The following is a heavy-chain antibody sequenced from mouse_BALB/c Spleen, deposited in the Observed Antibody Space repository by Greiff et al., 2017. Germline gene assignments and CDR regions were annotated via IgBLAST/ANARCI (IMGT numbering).Heavy chain of an antibody. V-gene: IGHV1S22*01. J-gene: IGHJ2*01. CDR3: TSRDGSYDY. Sequence: LQQPGSELVRPGATVKLSCKASGYTFTSYWMHWVQQRPGQGLEWIGNIYPGSGSTNYDEKFKSKATLTVDTSSSTAYMQLSSLTAEDAAVYYCTSRDGSYDYWGQGTTLTVSS. CDR2: IYPGSGST. CDR1: GYTFTSYW. D-gene: IGHD2-3*01.